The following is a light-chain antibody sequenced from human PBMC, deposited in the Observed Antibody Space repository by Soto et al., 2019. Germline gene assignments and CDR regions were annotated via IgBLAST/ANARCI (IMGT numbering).Light chain of an antibody. CDR1: QSGFSTY. Sequence: EIVLTQSPGTLSLSPGERATLSCRASQSGFSTYLAWFQQKPGQAPRLLIYGASTRAAGVPDRLSGGGSATDFTLTISRLEPEDFAVYYCHQYGNSPWTIGQGTLVE. CDR2: GAS. J-gene: IGKJ1*01. V-gene: IGKV3-20*01. CDR3: HQYGNSPWT.